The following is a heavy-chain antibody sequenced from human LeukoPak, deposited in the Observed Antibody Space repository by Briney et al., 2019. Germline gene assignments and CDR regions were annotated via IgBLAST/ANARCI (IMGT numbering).Heavy chain of an antibody. Sequence: PSETLSLTCTVSGGSISSYYWSWIRQPPGKGLEWIGYIYYSGSTNYNPSLKSRVTISVDTSKNQFSLKLSSVTAADTAVYYCARHPSYYDRIDYWGQGTLVTDSS. V-gene: IGHV4-59*08. CDR2: IYYSGST. J-gene: IGHJ4*02. CDR1: GGSISSYY. D-gene: IGHD3-22*01. CDR3: ARHPSYYDRIDY.